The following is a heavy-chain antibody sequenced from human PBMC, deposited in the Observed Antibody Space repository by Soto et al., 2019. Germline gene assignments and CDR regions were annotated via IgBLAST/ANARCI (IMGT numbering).Heavy chain of an antibody. Sequence: QVQLVQSGAEVKKPGSSVKVSCKASGGTFSSYAISWVRQAPGQGLEWMGGIIPIFGTANYAQKFQGRVTITADEPTSTAYMELSSLRSEDTAVYYCATGPRYDYVWGSYRPDGGDDAFDIWGQGTMVTVSS. CDR3: ATGPRYDYVWGSYRPDGGDDAFDI. CDR2: IIPIFGTA. V-gene: IGHV1-69*01. D-gene: IGHD3-16*02. CDR1: GGTFSSYA. J-gene: IGHJ3*02.